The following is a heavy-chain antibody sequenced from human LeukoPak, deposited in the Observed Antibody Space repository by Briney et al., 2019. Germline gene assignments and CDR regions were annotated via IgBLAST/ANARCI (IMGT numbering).Heavy chain of an antibody. D-gene: IGHD3-22*01. J-gene: IGHJ4*02. CDR1: GFTFSDSA. CDR2: IRRKANSYAT. Sequence: GGSLRLSCAASGFTFSDSAMHWVRQASGKGLEWVGRIRRKANSYATAYAASVEGRFTISRDDSKNTAFLQMNSLKTEDTAVYYCTRRDDSSAYYFGPTFDYWGQGTLVTVSS. V-gene: IGHV3-73*01. CDR3: TRRDDSSAYYFGPTFDY.